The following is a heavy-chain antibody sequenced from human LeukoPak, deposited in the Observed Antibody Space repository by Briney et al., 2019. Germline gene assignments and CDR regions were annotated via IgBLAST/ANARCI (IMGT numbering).Heavy chain of an antibody. CDR1: GFTFSSYW. CDR2: IKQDEGDK. V-gene: IGHV3-7*01. J-gene: IGHJ4*02. Sequence: GGSLRLSCAASGFTFSSYWMSWVRQAPGKGLEWVANIKQDEGDKYYVDSVKGRFTISRDNAKNSLYLQMNSLRAEDTAVYYCARDKIEGPTKLDYWGQGILVTVSS. D-gene: IGHD1-1*01. CDR3: ARDKIEGPTKLDY.